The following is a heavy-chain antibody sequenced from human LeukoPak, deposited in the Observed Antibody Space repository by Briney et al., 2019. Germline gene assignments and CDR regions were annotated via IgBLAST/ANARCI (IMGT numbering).Heavy chain of an antibody. D-gene: IGHD1-26*01. V-gene: IGHV5-51*01. CDR2: IYPGDSDT. CDR3: ARPKPIVGATDAYYFDY. Sequence: PGESLKISCKGSGYSFTSYWIGWVRQMPGKGLEWMGIIYPGDSDTRYSPSFQGQVTISADKSVSTAYLQWSSLKASDTAMYYCARPKPIVGATDAYYFDYWGQGTLVTVSS. CDR1: GYSFTSYW. J-gene: IGHJ4*02.